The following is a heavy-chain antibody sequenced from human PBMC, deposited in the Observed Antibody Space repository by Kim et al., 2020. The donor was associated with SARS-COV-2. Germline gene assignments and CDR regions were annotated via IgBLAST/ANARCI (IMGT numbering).Heavy chain of an antibody. D-gene: IGHD2-15*01. CDR2: IIPIFGTA. CDR3: ARTSGDCSGGSCYKDNYYYYYGMDV. Sequence: SVKVSCKASGGTFSSYAISWVRQAPGQGLEWMGGIIPIFGTANYAQKFQGRVTITADESTSTAYMELSSLRSEDTAVYYCARTSGDCSGGSCYKDNYYYYYGMDVWGQGTTVTVSS. V-gene: IGHV1-69*13. J-gene: IGHJ6*02. CDR1: GGTFSSYA.